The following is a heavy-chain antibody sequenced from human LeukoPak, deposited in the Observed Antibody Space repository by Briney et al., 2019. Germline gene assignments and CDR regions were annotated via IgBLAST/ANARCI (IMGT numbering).Heavy chain of an antibody. CDR3: AKDVKYNWNYIDY. J-gene: IGHJ4*02. CDR2: ISYDGSSK. V-gene: IGHV3-30*18. D-gene: IGHD1-20*01. CDR1: GFSFSSYG. Sequence: PGRSLRLSCVVSGFSFSSYGMHWVRQAPGKGLEWVAVISYDGSSKYYADSVKGRFTISRDNSKNTLYLQMNSLRAEDTAPYYCAKDVKYNWNYIDYWGQGALVTVSS.